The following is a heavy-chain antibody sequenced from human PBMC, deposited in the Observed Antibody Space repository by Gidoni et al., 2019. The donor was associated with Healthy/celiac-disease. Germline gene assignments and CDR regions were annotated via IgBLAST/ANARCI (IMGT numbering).Heavy chain of an antibody. J-gene: IGHJ4*02. CDR2: ISGSGGST. CDR1: GFTFSSYA. CDR3: AKAVRFLTGPPYYLDY. D-gene: IGHD3-9*01. V-gene: IGHV3-23*01. Sequence: EVQLLESGGGLVQPGGSLRLCCAASGFTFSSYAMSWVRQAPGKGREWVSAISGSGGSTYYADSVTGRFTISRDNAQNTLLLQMNSLRAEDTAVYYWAKAVRFLTGPPYYLDYWGQGTLVTVSS.